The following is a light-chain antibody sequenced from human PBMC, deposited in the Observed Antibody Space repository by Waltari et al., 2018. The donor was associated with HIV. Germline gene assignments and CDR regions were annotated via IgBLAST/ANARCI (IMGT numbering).Light chain of an antibody. J-gene: IGKJ1*01. Sequence: DIVLTQFQNSLAVYLGERATRRCRSSKRVFYSPSNKNFLSWYQQKSGQPPRLLIYWASTRENGVPDRFTGSGSGADFTLTISNLQPEDVATYYCQQYYGKFWTFGQGTKVEV. CDR1: KRVFYSPSNKNF. CDR3: QQYYGKFWT. CDR2: WAS. V-gene: IGKV4-1*01.